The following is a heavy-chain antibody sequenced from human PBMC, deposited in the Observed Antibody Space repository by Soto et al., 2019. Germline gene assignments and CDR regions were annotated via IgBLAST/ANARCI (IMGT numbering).Heavy chain of an antibody. CDR2: IIPYNDNT. J-gene: IGHJ6*02. CDR3: ARKPYSHYYGMDV. CDR1: GYIFSDYG. D-gene: IGHD2-21*01. V-gene: IGHV1-18*01. Sequence: ASVKVSCKASGYIFSDYGINWVRLAPGQGLEWMGWIIPYNDNTKYAENFQGRVTLTTDTSTNTVYMELRSLAPDDTGVYFCARKPYSHYYGMDVWGQGTSVTVSS.